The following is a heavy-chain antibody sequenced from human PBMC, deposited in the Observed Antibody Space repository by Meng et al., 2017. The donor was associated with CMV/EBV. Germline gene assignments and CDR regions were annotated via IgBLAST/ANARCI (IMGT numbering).Heavy chain of an antibody. CDR1: GFPFSTFA. J-gene: IGHJ4*02. CDR2: ISDSAHRT. Sequence: GGSLRLSCVASGFPFSTFAMSWARQAPGKGLEWVSTISDSAHRTHYADSVRGRFTISRDNSKNTLYLQMNSLRAEDTAVYYCAKDGELDSSGWLPDYWGQGTLVTVSS. CDR3: AKDGELDSSGWLPDY. V-gene: IGHV3-23*01. D-gene: IGHD6-19*01.